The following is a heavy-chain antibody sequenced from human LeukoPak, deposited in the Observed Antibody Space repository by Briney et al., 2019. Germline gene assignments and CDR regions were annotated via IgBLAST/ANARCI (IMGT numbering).Heavy chain of an antibody. Sequence: PGGSLRLSRAASGFTFSSYSMNWVRQAPGKGLEWVSYISSSSSTIYYADSVKGRFTISRDNAKNSLYLQMNSLRAEDTAVYYCGRGYSYGFDYWGQGTLVTVSS. V-gene: IGHV3-48*04. D-gene: IGHD5-18*01. CDR3: GRGYSYGFDY. CDR1: GFTFSSYS. J-gene: IGHJ4*02. CDR2: ISSSSSTI.